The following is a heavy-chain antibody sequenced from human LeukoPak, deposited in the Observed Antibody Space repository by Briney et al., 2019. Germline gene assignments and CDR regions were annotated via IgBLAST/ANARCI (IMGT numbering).Heavy chain of an antibody. D-gene: IGHD2-2*01. Sequence: GGSLRLSCAASGFTFSSYAMSWVRQAPGKGLEWVSAISGSGGSTYYADSVKGRFTISRENSKNTLYLQMNSLRAEDTAVYYCAKGIVVVPAARKYFDYWGQGTLVTVSS. CDR2: ISGSGGST. CDR1: GFTFSSYA. J-gene: IGHJ4*02. CDR3: AKGIVVVPAARKYFDY. V-gene: IGHV3-23*01.